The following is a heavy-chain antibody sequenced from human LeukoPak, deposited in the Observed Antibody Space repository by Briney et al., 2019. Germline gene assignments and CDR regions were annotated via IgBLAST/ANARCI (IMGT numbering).Heavy chain of an antibody. CDR2: ISGSGGNT. V-gene: IGHV3-23*01. J-gene: IGHJ6*02. Sequence: GGSLRLSCAASGFTFSTDVMSWVRQAPGKGLECVSAISGSGGNTYYADSVKGRFTISRDNSKNMLYLQMNSLRAEDTAVYYCAKVSGRIQIWPQPFGDGMDVWGQGTTVTVSS. CDR3: AKVSGRIQIWPQPFGDGMDV. D-gene: IGHD3-10*01. CDR1: GFTFSTDV.